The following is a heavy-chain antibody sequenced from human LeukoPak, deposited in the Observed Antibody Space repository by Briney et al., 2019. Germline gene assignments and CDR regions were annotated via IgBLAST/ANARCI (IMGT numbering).Heavy chain of an antibody. J-gene: IGHJ2*01. CDR2: ISSSSSYT. V-gene: IGHV3-11*03. Sequence: PGGSLRLSCAASGFTSSDYYMSRSRQAPGKGLEWVSYISSSSSYTNYADSVKGRFTISRDNAENSLYLQMNSLRAEDTAVYYCARLIHWFGELNWYFDLWGRGTLVTVSS. D-gene: IGHD3-10*01. CDR3: ARLIHWFGELNWYFDL. CDR1: GFTSSDYY.